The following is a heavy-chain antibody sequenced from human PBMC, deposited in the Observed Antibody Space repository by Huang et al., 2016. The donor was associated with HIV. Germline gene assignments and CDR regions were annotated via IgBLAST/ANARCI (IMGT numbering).Heavy chain of an antibody. CDR2: MNPNTGNT. CDR1: GYTFTNYA. V-gene: IGHV1-8*02. D-gene: IGHD4-17*01. Sequence: QVHLVQSGAEVKKPGASVKVSCKAAGYTFTNYASNWVRQAPGRWLEWMGCMNPNTGNTGFAQSFQGRVTMTRKTSITTAYMELTSLTSEDTAVYYCARSAYGDLDYWGLGTLVIVSS. J-gene: IGHJ4*02. CDR3: ARSAYGDLDY.